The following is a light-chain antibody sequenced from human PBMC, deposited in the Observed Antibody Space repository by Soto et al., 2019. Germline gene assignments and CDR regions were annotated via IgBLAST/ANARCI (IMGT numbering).Light chain of an antibody. Sequence: QSALTQPPSASGSPGQSVTISCTGTSSDVGAYKYVSWYQQHPGKAPKLLISEVTKRPSGVPDRFSGSKSGNTASLTVSGLHAEDEADYYCSSFAGINNWVFGGGTKVTVL. V-gene: IGLV2-8*01. CDR1: SSDVGAYKY. J-gene: IGLJ3*02. CDR3: SSFAGINNWV. CDR2: EVT.